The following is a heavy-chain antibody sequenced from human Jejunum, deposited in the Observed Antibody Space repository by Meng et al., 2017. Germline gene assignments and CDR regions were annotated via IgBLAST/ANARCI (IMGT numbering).Heavy chain of an antibody. J-gene: IGHJ4*02. CDR3: ASRPVGIRTYYFDC. CDR1: GGSITSTTW. D-gene: IGHD2-21*01. Sequence: RQASGPGLVQPAGPRSHTGAVSGGSITSTTWWRWFRQTPGKGLEWIGEVFHSGTPNYNPSLMSRLTMSVDKSKNQFSLNLTSVTAADTAVYYCASRPVGIRTYYFDCWGQGTLVTVSS. CDR2: VFHSGTP. V-gene: IGHV4-4*02.